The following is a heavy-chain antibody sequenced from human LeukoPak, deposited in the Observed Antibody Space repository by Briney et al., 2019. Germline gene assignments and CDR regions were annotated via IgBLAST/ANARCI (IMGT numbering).Heavy chain of an antibody. CDR1: GFTFSSYA. J-gene: IGHJ5*02. V-gene: IGHV3-23*01. Sequence: GGSLRLSCAASGFTFSSYAMSWVRQAPGKGREWVSAISGSGGSTYYADSVKGRFTISRDNSKNTLYLQMNSLRAEDTAVYYCAKDDARATVSWNWFDPWGQGTLVTVSS. D-gene: IGHD4-17*01. CDR3: AKDDARATVSWNWFDP. CDR2: ISGSGGST.